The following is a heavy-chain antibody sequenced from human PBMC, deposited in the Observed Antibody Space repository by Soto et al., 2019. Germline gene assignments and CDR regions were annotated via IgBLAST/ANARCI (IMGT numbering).Heavy chain of an antibody. D-gene: IGHD2-2*01. CDR3: AKNPLQFQLLSGPEYFQH. CDR2: ISGSGGST. CDR1: GFTFSSYA. Sequence: GGSLRLSCAASGFTFSSYAMSWVRQAPGKGLEWVSAISGSGGSTYYADSVKGRFTISRDNSKNTLYLQMNSLRAEDTAVYYCAKNPLQFQLLSGPEYFQHWGQGTLVTVSS. J-gene: IGHJ1*01. V-gene: IGHV3-23*01.